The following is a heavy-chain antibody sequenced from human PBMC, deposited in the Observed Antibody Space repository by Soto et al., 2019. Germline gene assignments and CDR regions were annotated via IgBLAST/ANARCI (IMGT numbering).Heavy chain of an antibody. Sequence: QVQLVQSGAEVKKPGSSVKVSCKASGGTFSSYAISWVRQAPGQGLEWMGGIIPIFGTANYAQKFQGRVTITADESTSTAYMELSSLRSEDTAVYYCARSHRGSYEISAHYDAFDIWGQGTMVTVSS. CDR2: IIPIFGTA. V-gene: IGHV1-69*01. J-gene: IGHJ3*02. D-gene: IGHD1-26*01. CDR1: GGTFSSYA. CDR3: ARSHRGSYEISAHYDAFDI.